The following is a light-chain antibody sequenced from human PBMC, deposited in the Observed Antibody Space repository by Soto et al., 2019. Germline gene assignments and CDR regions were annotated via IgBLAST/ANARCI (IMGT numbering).Light chain of an antibody. CDR1: QSISSTY. J-gene: IGKJ2*01. V-gene: IGKV3-20*01. Sequence: EIVLTQSPGTLSLSPRERATLSCRASQSISSTYLAWYQQKPGQAPRLLIYGASSRATGIPDKFSGSGSGTDFALSIIRLAPEDFAVYYCQQYGGSSPYTFGQGTKLEIK. CDR3: QQYGGSSPYT. CDR2: GAS.